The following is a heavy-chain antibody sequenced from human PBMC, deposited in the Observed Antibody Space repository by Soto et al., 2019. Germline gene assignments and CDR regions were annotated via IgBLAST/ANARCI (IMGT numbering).Heavy chain of an antibody. CDR3: ARVTDYSNYWSPSLRGNWFDP. Sequence: ASVKVSCKAPGYTFTSYGISWVRQAPGQGLEWMGWISAYNGNTNYAQKLQGRVTMTTDTSTSTAYMELRSLRSDDTAVYYCARVTDYSNYWSPSLRGNWFDPWGQGTLVTVSS. J-gene: IGHJ5*02. D-gene: IGHD4-4*01. CDR2: ISAYNGNT. CDR1: GYTFTSYG. V-gene: IGHV1-18*01.